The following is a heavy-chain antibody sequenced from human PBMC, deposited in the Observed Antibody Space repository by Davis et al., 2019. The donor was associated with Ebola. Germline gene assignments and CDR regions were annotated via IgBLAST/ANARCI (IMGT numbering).Heavy chain of an antibody. CDR1: EFSFSNYA. J-gene: IGHJ4*02. V-gene: IGHV3-23*01. CDR3: AKIRDYYDSSGYYLDFDY. CDR2: ISDSGVST. Sequence: PGGSLRLSCAASEFSFSNYAMNWVRQAPGEGLEWVSAISDSGVSTYYADSVKGRFTISRDNSKNTLFLQMNSLRAEDTAVYYCAKIRDYYDSSGYYLDFDYWGQGTLVTVSS. D-gene: IGHD3-22*01.